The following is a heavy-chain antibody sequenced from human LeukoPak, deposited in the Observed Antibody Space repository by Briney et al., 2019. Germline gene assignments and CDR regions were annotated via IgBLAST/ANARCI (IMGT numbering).Heavy chain of an antibody. CDR1: GYSFTSYW. CDR2: IYSGDSDT. CDR3: ARLLPPFDY. J-gene: IGHJ4*02. Sequence: GESVKISRKGSGYSFTSYWIGWVRQMPGKGLEWMGIIYSGDSDTRYSPSFQGQVTISADKSISTAYLQWGSLKASDTAMYYCARLLPPFDYWGQETLVTVSS. V-gene: IGHV5-51*01.